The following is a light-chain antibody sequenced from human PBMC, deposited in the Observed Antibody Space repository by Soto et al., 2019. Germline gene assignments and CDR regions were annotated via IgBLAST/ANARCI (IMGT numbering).Light chain of an antibody. CDR2: DAS. Sequence: EIVLTQSPATLSLSPGERATLSCRASQSVSTYLAWFQHKPGQAPRLLIYDASSRATGIPARFSGSGSGTDFTLTISSLEPEGFAVYYCQQRSNWPRAFGPGTKVEIK. J-gene: IGKJ1*01. CDR3: QQRSNWPRA. V-gene: IGKV3-11*01. CDR1: QSVSTY.